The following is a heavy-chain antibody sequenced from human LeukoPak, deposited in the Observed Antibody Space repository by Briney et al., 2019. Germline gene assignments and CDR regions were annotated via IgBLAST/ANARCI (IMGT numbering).Heavy chain of an antibody. J-gene: IGHJ4*02. V-gene: IGHV3-7*04. CDR2: IKPDGTEQ. D-gene: IGHD6-13*01. CDR3: TRTSVAAAGDY. Sequence: GGSLRLSCAASGFTFSGFWMTWVRQAPGKGLDWVANIKPDGTEQYYVDSLKGRFTISRDNAKNSLYLQINSLRAEDTAVYYCTRTSVAAAGDYWGQGTLVTVSS. CDR1: GFTFSGFW.